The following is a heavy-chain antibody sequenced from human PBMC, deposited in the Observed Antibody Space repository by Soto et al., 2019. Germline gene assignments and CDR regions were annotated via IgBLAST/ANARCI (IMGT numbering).Heavy chain of an antibody. D-gene: IGHD6-13*01. CDR1: VFPFSSYG. Sequence: PGGSLRFSCSTSVFPFSSYGVHWVRQGPGRGLEWMALIWCDGTNEYDSDSVKGRFFISTDTSKNIVFMDMKTLRVGDPVVYYCARDSDVQAAAPPTQYGLDVWGQANTVTVSS. V-gene: IGHV3-33*01. J-gene: IGHJ6*02. CDR3: ARDSDVQAAAPPTQYGLDV. CDR2: IWCDGTNE.